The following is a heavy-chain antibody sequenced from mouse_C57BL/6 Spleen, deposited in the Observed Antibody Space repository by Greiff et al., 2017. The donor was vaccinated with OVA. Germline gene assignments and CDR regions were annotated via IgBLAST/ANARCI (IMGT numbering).Heavy chain of an antibody. D-gene: IGHD3-2*02. CDR1: GFTFSDYG. Sequence: EVHLVESGGGLVKPGGSLKLSCAASGFTFSDYGMSWVRQAPEKGLEWVAYISSGGSSIYYADTVKGRFTISRDNAKNTLYLQMSSLRSEDTAMYYCARPGKSNYFDYWGQGTTLTVSS. J-gene: IGHJ2*01. CDR2: ISSGGSSI. V-gene: IGHV5-17*01. CDR3: ARPGKSNYFDY.